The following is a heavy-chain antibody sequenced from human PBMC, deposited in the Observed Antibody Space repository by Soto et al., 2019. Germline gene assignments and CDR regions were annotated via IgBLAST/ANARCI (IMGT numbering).Heavy chain of an antibody. J-gene: IGHJ5*02. CDR3: ARTLGGDSSGYLNWFDP. CDR2: MNPNSGNT. Sequence: ASVKVSCKASGYTFTSYDINWVRQATGQGLEWMGWMNPNSGNTGYAQKFQGRVTMTRNTSISTAYMELSSLRSEDTAVYYCARTLGGDSSGYLNWFDPWGQGTLVTVSS. CDR1: GYTFTSYD. D-gene: IGHD3-22*01. V-gene: IGHV1-8*01.